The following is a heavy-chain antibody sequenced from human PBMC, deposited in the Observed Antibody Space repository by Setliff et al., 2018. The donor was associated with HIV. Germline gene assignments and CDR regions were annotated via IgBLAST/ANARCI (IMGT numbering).Heavy chain of an antibody. V-gene: IGHV3-49*04. CDR1: GLNFNNAW. J-gene: IGHJ2*01. D-gene: IGHD1-26*01. Sequence: GGSLRLSCAGTGLNFNNAWLTWVRQAPGKGLEWIGFIRTKAHGGTTEYAASVRGRFTISRDDSESIAYLQMNSLNTEDTAMYYCTRDSGTESGSPWWYFALWGRGTLVTVSS. CDR2: IRTKAHGGTT. CDR3: TRDSGTESGSPWWYFAL.